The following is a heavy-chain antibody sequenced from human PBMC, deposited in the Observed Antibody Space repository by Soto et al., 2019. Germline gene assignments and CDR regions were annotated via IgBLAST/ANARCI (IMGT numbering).Heavy chain of an antibody. J-gene: IGHJ6*02. V-gene: IGHV3-21*01. Sequence: PGGSLRLSCAASGFTFSSYSMNWVRQAPGKGLEWVSSISSSSSYIYYADSVKGRFTISRDNAKNSLYLQMNSLRAEDTAVYYCARDPRSWTINYYYGMDVWGQGTTVTVSS. CDR2: ISSSSSYI. CDR1: GFTFSSYS. CDR3: ARDPRSWTINYYYGMDV. D-gene: IGHD6-13*01.